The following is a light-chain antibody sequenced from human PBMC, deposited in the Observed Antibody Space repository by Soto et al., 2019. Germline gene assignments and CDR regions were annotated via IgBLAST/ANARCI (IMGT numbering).Light chain of an antibody. CDR1: QSISSF. CDR3: QQTYRTPPTT. V-gene: IGKV1-39*01. Sequence: DIQMTQSPSSLSASVGDRVTMTCRASQSISSFLNWYRQKPGKAPKLLIYTTSTLQSGVPSRFSGSGSGTDFTLTISSLQPEDFATYYCQQTYRTPPTTFGQGTRLEIK. J-gene: IGKJ5*01. CDR2: TTS.